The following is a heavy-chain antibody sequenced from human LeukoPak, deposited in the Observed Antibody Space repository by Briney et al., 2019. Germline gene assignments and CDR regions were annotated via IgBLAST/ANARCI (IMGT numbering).Heavy chain of an antibody. J-gene: IGHJ6*03. V-gene: IGHV3-66*02. CDR1: GFSVGDSY. CDR2: LYSGGDT. D-gene: IGHD1-26*01. CDR3: ARGESYYFHTDF. Sequence: GGSLRLSCAASGFSVGDSYMSWVRQAPGKGLEWVSILYSGGDTYYSASVRGRFTISRDNSKNTLYLQMNTLSAADTAVYFCARGESYYFHTDFWGKGATVTVSS.